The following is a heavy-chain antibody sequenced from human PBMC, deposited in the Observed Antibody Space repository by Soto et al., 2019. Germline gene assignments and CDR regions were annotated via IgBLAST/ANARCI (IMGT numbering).Heavy chain of an antibody. J-gene: IGHJ4*02. Sequence: GGSLRLSCAASGFTFSSYAMSWVRQAPGKGLEWVSGISVSGSTTYYADSVKGRFTISRDNSKNTLYLQMSSLRAEDTAVYYCARGGYYDSTGYANWGRGTLVTVSS. CDR1: GFTFSSYA. CDR2: ISVSGSTT. V-gene: IGHV3-23*01. D-gene: IGHD3-22*01. CDR3: ARGGYYDSTGYAN.